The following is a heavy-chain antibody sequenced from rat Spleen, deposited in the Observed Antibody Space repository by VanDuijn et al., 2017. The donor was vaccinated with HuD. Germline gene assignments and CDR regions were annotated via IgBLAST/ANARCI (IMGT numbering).Heavy chain of an antibody. J-gene: IGHJ2*01. V-gene: IGHV2-1*01. CDR1: GFSLISNS. CDR2: IWGDGTT. CDR3: TCDGYY. D-gene: IGHD1-12*03. Sequence: QVQLKESGPGLVQPSQTLSLTCTVSGFSLISNSFHWVRQPPGKGLEWMGGIWGDGTTDYNSALKSRLSISRDTSKSQVFLKMNSLQTGDTAVYFCTCDGYYWGQGVMVTVSS.